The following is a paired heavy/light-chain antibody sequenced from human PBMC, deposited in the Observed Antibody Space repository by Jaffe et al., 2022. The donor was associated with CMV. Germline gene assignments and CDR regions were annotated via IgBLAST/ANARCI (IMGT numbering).Light chain of an antibody. CDR3: YSTDNSNMLGV. CDR2: EDR. CDR1: ALPKKN. Sequence: SYELTQPPSVSVSPGQTARITCSGDALPKKNAYWYQQKSGQAPVLVIYEDRKRPSGIPERFSGSSSGTVATLTISAAQVEDEADYYCYSTDNSNMLGVFGGGTKLTVL. J-gene: IGLJ3*02. V-gene: IGLV3-10*01.
Heavy chain of an antibody. Sequence: QVQLVQSGAEVKKPGASVKVSCKTSGYTFTDYYIHWVRQAPGQGLEWMGWINPNSGGTNYAQNFQGRVTMTRDRSISTASLELSSLTSDDTAVYYCARDQPFPSGLPNVGYFDLWGRGTLVTVSS. V-gene: IGHV1-2*02. CDR1: GYTFTDYY. D-gene: IGHD6-19*01. CDR2: INPNSGGT. J-gene: IGHJ2*01. CDR3: ARDQPFPSGLPNVGYFDL.